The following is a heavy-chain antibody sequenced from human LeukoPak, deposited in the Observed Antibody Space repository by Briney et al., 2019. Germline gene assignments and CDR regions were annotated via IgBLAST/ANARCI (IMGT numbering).Heavy chain of an antibody. Sequence: GESLKISRKSSGYNLNSYWIGWVRPMPGKGLEWIGISYPGGYDNRDSPSFQGQVTISADKSISTAYLQWSSLKASDTAMYYCARRIAVADAFDIWVQGTMVTVSS. CDR3: ARRIAVADAFDI. CDR1: GYNLNSYW. J-gene: IGHJ3*02. CDR2: SYPGGYDN. D-gene: IGHD6-19*01. V-gene: IGHV5-51*01.